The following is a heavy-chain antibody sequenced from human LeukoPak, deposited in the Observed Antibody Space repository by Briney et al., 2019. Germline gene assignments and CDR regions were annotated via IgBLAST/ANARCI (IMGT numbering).Heavy chain of an antibody. CDR3: ARQQRLRPYYFDY. CDR1: GGSISSGGYY. Sequence: SETLSLTCTVSGGSISSGGYYWRWIRQHPGKGLEWIGYIYYSGSTYYNPSLKGRVTISVDTSKNQFSLKLSSVTAADTAVYYCARQQRLRPYYFDYWGQGTLVTVSS. D-gene: IGHD6-13*01. CDR2: IYYSGST. J-gene: IGHJ4*02. V-gene: IGHV4-31*03.